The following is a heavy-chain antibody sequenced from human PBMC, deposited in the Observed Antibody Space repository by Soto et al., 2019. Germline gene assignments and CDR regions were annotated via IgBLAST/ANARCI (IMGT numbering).Heavy chain of an antibody. CDR1: GGSFTSNNW. Sequence: SQTLSPTCAVSGGSFTSNNWWTWVRQPPGQGLEWLGEIYRTGSTNYKPSLKSRVTISLDKSENKFSLKVTSLTAADTAVYYCASRDPGTSVDYWGQGTLVTVSS. J-gene: IGHJ4*02. CDR3: ASRDPGTSVDY. CDR2: IYRTGST. D-gene: IGHD1-7*01. V-gene: IGHV4-4*02.